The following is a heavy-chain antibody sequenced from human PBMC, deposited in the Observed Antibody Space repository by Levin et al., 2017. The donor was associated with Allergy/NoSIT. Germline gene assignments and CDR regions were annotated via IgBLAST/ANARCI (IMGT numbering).Heavy chain of an antibody. CDR1: GGSISSYY. V-gene: IGHV4-59*08. J-gene: IGHJ4*02. D-gene: IGHD5-18*01. Sequence: GSLRLSCTVSGGSISSYYWSWIRQPPGKGLEWIGYIYYSGSTNYNPSLKSRVTISVDTSKNQFSLKLSSVTAADTAVYYCARGYSYGFVGYYFDYWGQGTLVTVSP. CDR2: IYYSGST. CDR3: ARGYSYGFVGYYFDY.